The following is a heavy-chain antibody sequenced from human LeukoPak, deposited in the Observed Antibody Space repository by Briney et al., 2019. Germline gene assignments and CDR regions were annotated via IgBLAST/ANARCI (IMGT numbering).Heavy chain of an antibody. Sequence: SETLSLTCTVSGGSISSSGYFWGWIRQPPGKGLEWIGSIFYSGSTYYNPSLKSRLTISVDTSKNQFSLKLGSVTAADTAVYYCARVRRVGATIMWYFDYWGQGTLVTVSS. J-gene: IGHJ4*02. CDR3: ARVRRVGATIMWYFDY. CDR2: IFYSGST. CDR1: GGSISSSGYF. D-gene: IGHD1-26*01. V-gene: IGHV4-39*07.